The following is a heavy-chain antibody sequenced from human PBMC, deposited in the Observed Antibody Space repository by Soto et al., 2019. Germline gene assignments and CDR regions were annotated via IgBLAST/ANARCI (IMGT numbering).Heavy chain of an antibody. CDR1: GYTFTSYG. J-gene: IGHJ4*02. D-gene: IGHD1-26*01. V-gene: IGHV1-18*01. CDR3: ARDRRKRAIVGTIHHYYFDY. CDR2: ISAYSGNT. Sequence: ASVKVSCKASGYTFTSYGISWVRQAPGQGLEWMGWISAYSGNTNYAQKLQGRVTMTTDTSTNTAYMELRSLRSDDTAVYYCARDRRKRAIVGTIHHYYFDYWGQGSWDSVSS.